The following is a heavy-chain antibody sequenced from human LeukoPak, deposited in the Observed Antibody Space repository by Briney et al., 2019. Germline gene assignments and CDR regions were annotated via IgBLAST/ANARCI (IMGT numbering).Heavy chain of an antibody. Sequence: PGGSLRLSCAASGFTFSSYEMNWVRQAPGKGLEWVSYISSSGSTIYYADSVKGRFTISRDNAKNSLYLQMHSLRAEDTAVYYCARWGHHEVSGWGQGTLVTVSS. J-gene: IGHJ4*02. CDR3: ARWGHHEVSG. D-gene: IGHD1-14*01. V-gene: IGHV3-48*03. CDR1: GFTFSSYE. CDR2: ISSSGSTI.